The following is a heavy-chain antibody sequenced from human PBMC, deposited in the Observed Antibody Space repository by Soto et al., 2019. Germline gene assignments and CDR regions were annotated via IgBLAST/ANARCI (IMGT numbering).Heavy chain of an antibody. CDR1: GFTFSSYA. Sequence: QVQLVESGGGVVQPGRSLRLSCAASGFTFSSYAMHWVRQAPGKGLEWVAVISYDGSNKYYADSVKGRFTISRDNSKNKLYLQMNSLRAEDTAVYYCARGGGVGQLRNPWGMDVWGQGTTVTVSS. CDR3: ARGGGVGQLRNPWGMDV. D-gene: IGHD2-2*01. CDR2: ISYDGSNK. V-gene: IGHV3-30-3*01. J-gene: IGHJ6*02.